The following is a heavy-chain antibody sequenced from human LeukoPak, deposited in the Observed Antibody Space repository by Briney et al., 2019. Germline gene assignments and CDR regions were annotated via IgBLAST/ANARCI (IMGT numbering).Heavy chain of an antibody. CDR3: ARGLGYSSSLLPGGY. J-gene: IGHJ4*02. CDR2: INHSGST. D-gene: IGHD6-6*01. CDR1: GGSFSGYY. Sequence: SETLSLTCAVYGGSFSGYYWSWIRQPPGKGLEWIGEINHSGSTNYNPSLKSRVTISVDTSMNQSSLKLSSVTAADTAVYYCARGLGYSSSLLPGGYWGQGTLVTVSS. V-gene: IGHV4-34*01.